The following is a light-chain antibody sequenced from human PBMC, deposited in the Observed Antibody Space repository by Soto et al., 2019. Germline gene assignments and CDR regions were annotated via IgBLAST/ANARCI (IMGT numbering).Light chain of an antibody. J-gene: IGKJ3*01. V-gene: IGKV3-20*01. CDR3: QQYGSSPLFT. CDR2: GAS. CDR1: KSVSSSY. Sequence: EIVLTQSPGTLSLSPGERATLSCRASKSVSSSYLAWFQQKPGQAPRLLIYGASSRATGIPDRFSGRGSGTDFTLTISRLEPEHFAVYYCQQYGSSPLFTFGPGTKVDIK.